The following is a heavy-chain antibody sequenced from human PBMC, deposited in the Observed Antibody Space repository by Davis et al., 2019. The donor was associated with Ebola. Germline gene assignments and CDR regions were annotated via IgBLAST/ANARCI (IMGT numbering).Heavy chain of an antibody. D-gene: IGHD6-19*01. V-gene: IGHV3-23*01. CDR2: ISNNGDTS. J-gene: IGHJ3*02. Sequence: PGGSLRLSCAASGFTFTNFAMSWVRQAPGKGLEWVSAISNNGDTSYYADSVKGRFTISRDSSKNTLYLQMNSLRAEDTAVYYCARDKDEWLILQGGAFDIWGQGTVVTVSS. CDR1: GFTFTNFA. CDR3: ARDKDEWLILQGGAFDI.